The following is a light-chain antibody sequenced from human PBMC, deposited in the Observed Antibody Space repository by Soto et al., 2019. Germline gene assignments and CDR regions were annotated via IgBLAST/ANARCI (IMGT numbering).Light chain of an antibody. J-gene: IGLJ2*01. CDR1: GLGDKY. CDR2: QDT. CDR3: QAWDTSAVL. V-gene: IGLV3-1*01. Sequence: SYELTQPPSVSVSPRQTASITCSGNGLGDKYASWYQQKPGQAPVLIIYQDTKRHSGIPERFSGSNSGNTATLTISGTQTVDAAAYYCQAWDTSAVLFGGGTKLTVL.